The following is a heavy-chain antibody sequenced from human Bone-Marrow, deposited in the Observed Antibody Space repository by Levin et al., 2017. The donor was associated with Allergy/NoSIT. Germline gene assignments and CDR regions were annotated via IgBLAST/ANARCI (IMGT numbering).Heavy chain of an antibody. CDR3: ARSTIFGVARDFDP. V-gene: IGHV1-2*06. J-gene: IGHJ5*02. CDR1: GYTFSDYS. Sequence: GASVKVSCKASGYTFSDYSVHWVRQAPGQGLEWMGRINPISGGTDYAHNFQGRVALTRDTSISTAYMELSRLRSDDTAVYYCARSTIFGVARDFDPWGQGTLVTVSS. CDR2: INPISGGT. D-gene: IGHD3-3*01.